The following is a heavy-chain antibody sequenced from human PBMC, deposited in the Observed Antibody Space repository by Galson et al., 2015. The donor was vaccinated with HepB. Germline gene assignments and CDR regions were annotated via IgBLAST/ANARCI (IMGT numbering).Heavy chain of an antibody. V-gene: IGHV2-26*01. J-gene: IGHJ3*02. CDR2: IFSNDEK. Sequence: PALVKPTQTLTLTCTVSGFSLSNARMGVSWIRQPPGKALEWLAHIFSNDEKSYSTSLKSRLTISKDTSKSQVVLTMTNMDPVDTATYYCARLNWGFRGAFDIWGQGTMVTVSS. CDR1: GFSLSNARMG. D-gene: IGHD7-27*01. CDR3: ARLNWGFRGAFDI.